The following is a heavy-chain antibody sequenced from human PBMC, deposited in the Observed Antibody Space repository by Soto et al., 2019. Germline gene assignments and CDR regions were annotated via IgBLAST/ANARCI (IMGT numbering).Heavy chain of an antibody. CDR1: GLTFTNAW. CDR2: IKSKGSDGTT. Sequence: GGSLRLSCEASGLTFTNAWMAWVRQATGKGLEWVGRIKSKGSDGTTDYAAPVKGRFTILRDESRDTVYLQMNGLKTEDTGVYYCAWSGYNWFGSWGQGTLVTVSS. CDR3: AWSGYNWFGS. D-gene: IGHD3-3*01. J-gene: IGHJ5*01. V-gene: IGHV3-15*01.